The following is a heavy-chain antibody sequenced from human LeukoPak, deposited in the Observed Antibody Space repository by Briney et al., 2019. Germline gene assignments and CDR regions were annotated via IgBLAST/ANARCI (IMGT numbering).Heavy chain of an antibody. D-gene: IGHD5-18*01. V-gene: IGHV4-39*07. Sequence: PSETLSLTCTVSGGSISSSSYYWGWIRQPPGKGLKWIGSIYYSGSTYYNPSLKNRVTISVDTSKNQFSLKLSSVTAADTAVYYCARVDTAMVTYYFDYWGQGTLVTVSS. CDR3: ARVDTAMVTYYFDY. CDR1: GGSISSSSYY. J-gene: IGHJ4*02. CDR2: IYYSGST.